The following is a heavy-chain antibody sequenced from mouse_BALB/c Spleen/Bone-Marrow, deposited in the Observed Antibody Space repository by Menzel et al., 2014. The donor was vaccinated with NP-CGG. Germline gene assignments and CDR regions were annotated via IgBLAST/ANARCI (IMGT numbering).Heavy chain of an antibody. CDR2: INPNSDYT. Sequence: VQLQQSGAELARHGASVKMSCKASGYTFTYYTMYWVKQRPGQGLEWIGYINPNSDYTNYNQKFKDKATLTADKSSSTAYMQLSSLTSEDSAVYYCAREVYGSWFAYWGQGTLVTVSA. CDR1: GYTFTYYT. D-gene: IGHD2-2*01. J-gene: IGHJ3*01. CDR3: AREVYGSWFAY. V-gene: IGHV1-4*01.